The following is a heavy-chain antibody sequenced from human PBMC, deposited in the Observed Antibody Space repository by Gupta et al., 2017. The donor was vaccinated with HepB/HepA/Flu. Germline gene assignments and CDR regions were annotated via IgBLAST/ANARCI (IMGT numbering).Heavy chain of an antibody. Sequence: EVQLLESGGGLVQPGGSLRLSCAASGFTFSTYWLHWVRQPPGKGLVWVSRIKTDGTSTNYADSVKGRFTSSRDNAKKMLYLQMNSLRAEDTAGYYCRRVVGAWRPFDYWGQGTRGTVSA. D-gene: IGHD1-1*01. CDR2: IKTDGTST. V-gene: IGHV3-74*01. CDR3: RRVVGAWRPFDY. J-gene: IGHJ4*02. CDR1: GFTFSTYW.